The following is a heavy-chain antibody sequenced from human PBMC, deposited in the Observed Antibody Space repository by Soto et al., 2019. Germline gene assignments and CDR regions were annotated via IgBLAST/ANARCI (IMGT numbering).Heavy chain of an antibody. CDR2: IFSNDEK. V-gene: IGHV2-26*01. J-gene: IGHJ4*02. D-gene: IGHD6-19*01. CDR1: GFSLSNARMG. CDR3: ARSRVAVAGNGVFDY. Sequence: QVTLKESGPVLVKPTETLTLTCTVSGFSLSNARMGVSWIRQPPGKALEWLAHIFSNDEKSYSTSLKSRLTISKDISKSQVVLTMTNMDPVDTATYYCARSRVAVAGNGVFDYWGQGTLVTVSS.